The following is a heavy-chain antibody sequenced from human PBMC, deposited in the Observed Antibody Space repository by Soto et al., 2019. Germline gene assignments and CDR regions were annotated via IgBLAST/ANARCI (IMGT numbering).Heavy chain of an antibody. CDR2: IWYDGSNK. CDR3: ARDHDYYDSSGYPGWYFDL. J-gene: IGHJ2*01. D-gene: IGHD3-22*01. CDR1: GFTFSSYG. V-gene: IGHV3-33*01. Sequence: VQLVESGGGVVQPGRSLRLSCAASGFTFSSYGMHWVRQAPGKGLEWVAVIWYDGSNKYYADSVKGRFTISRDNSKNTLYLQMNSLRAEDTAVYYCARDHDYYDSSGYPGWYFDLWGRGTLVTVSS.